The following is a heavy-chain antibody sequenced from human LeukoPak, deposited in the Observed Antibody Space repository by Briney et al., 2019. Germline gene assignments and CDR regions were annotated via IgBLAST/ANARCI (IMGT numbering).Heavy chain of an antibody. J-gene: IGHJ2*01. CDR3: ARYSYGSTSWHFDL. D-gene: IGHD5-18*01. CDR2: ISSRGNLI. CDR1: GFTFSDHY. V-gene: IGHV3-11*01. Sequence: GGSLRLSCAAPGFTFSDHYMSWIRQAPGKGLEWVSYISSRGNLIFYADSVRGRFTVSRDNAKNSLYLQMNGLRAEDTAVYYCARYSYGSTSWHFDLWGRGTLVTVSS.